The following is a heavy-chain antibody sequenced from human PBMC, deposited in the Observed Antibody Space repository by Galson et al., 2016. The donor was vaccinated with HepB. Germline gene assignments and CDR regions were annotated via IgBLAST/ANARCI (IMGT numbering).Heavy chain of an antibody. CDR2: ISGSSSTI. D-gene: IGHD3-10*01. CDR3: ATSYSFGWGSYLPPNYFDS. CDR1: GFAFNTYS. V-gene: IGHV3-48*02. J-gene: IGHJ4*02. Sequence: SLRLSCAASGFAFNTYSINWVRQAPGRGLEWVSYISGSSSTIYYADSVQGRFTISRDNARNSLYLQMDRLRDEDTAGYYCATSYSFGWGSYLPPNYFDSWGQGTLVTVSS.